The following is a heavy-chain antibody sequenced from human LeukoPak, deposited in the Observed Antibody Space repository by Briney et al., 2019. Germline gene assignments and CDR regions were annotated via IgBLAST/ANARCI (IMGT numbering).Heavy chain of an antibody. CDR3: ARTPGYSSSWYNDY. J-gene: IGHJ4*02. CDR1: GYTFTSYG. V-gene: IGHV1-18*01. D-gene: IGHD6-13*01. Sequence: ASVKVSCKVSGYTFTSYGISWVRQAPGQGLEWMGWISAYNGNTNYAQKLQGRVTMTTDTSTSTAYMELRSLRSDDTAVYYSARTPGYSSSWYNDYWGQGTLVTVSS. CDR2: ISAYNGNT.